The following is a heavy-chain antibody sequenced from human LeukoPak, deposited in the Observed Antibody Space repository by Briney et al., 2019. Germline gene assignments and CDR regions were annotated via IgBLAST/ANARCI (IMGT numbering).Heavy chain of an antibody. Sequence: PSETLSLTCTVSGGSISSSSYYWGWIRQPPGKGLEWIGSIYYSGSTHYNPSLKSRVTISVDTSKNQFSLKLSSVTAADTAVYYCARHSAIAARPRGFDPWGRGTLVTVSS. D-gene: IGHD6-13*01. CDR3: ARHSAIAARPRGFDP. CDR1: GGSISSSSYY. CDR2: IYYSGST. V-gene: IGHV4-39*01. J-gene: IGHJ5*02.